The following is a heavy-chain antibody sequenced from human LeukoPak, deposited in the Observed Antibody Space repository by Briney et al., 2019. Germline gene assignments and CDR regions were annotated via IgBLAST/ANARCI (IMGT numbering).Heavy chain of an antibody. CDR2: IDWDDDK. V-gene: IGHV2-70*01. CDR3: ARSTRDYDVLAGHYTIAFDY. D-gene: IGHD3-9*01. J-gene: IGHJ4*02. Sequence: ESGPTLANPTQTLTLTCSFSGFSLSSSGMCVSWIRQPPGKALEWLALIDWDDDKYYTTSLKTRLTISKDTSKNQVVLRMTNMDPVDTATYYCARSTRDYDVLAGHYTIAFDYWGRGNLVTVSS. CDR1: GFSLSSSGMC.